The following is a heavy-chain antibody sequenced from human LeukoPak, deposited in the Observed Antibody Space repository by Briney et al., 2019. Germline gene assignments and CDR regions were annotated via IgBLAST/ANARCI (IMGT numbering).Heavy chain of an antibody. J-gene: IGHJ3*02. CDR2: IYYSGST. V-gene: IGHV4-39*01. D-gene: IGHD5-24*01. CDR3: ARHVGMATITSRGAFDI. CDR1: GGSISSSSYY. Sequence: SETLSLTCTVSGGSISSSSYYWGWIRQPPGKGLEWIGSIYYSGSTYYNPSLKSRVTISVDTSKKQFSLKLSSVTAADTAVYYCARHVGMATITSRGAFDIWGQGTMVTVSS.